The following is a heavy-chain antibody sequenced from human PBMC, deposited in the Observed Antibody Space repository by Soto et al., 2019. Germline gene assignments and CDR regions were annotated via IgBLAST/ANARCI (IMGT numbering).Heavy chain of an antibody. CDR2: IYNSVNT. CDR3: ARGPNGDKVHY. D-gene: IGHD3-10*01. CDR1: GDSISNGYYT. V-gene: IGHV4-30-4*01. J-gene: IGHJ4*02. Sequence: SETLALTCTVSGDSISNGYYTWSWIRQPPGKDLEWIAHIYNSVNTYSNPSLKSRVTISADTSKNQFSLQPSSVPAADTAVYYCARGPNGDKVHYWGQGTLVTVSS.